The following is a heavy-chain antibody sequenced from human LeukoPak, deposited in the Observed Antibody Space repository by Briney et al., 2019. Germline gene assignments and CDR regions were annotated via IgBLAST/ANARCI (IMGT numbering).Heavy chain of an antibody. D-gene: IGHD6-19*01. CDR2: ISAYNGNT. Sequence: ASVKVSCKASGYTFTSYGISWVRQAPGQGLEWMGWISAYNGNTNYAQKLQGSVTMTTDTSTSTAYMELGSLRSDDTAVYYCARALGLGHDNYYYSGMDVWGKGTTVTVSS. J-gene: IGHJ6*04. CDR1: GYTFTSYG. V-gene: IGHV1-18*04. CDR3: ARALGLGHDNYYYSGMDV.